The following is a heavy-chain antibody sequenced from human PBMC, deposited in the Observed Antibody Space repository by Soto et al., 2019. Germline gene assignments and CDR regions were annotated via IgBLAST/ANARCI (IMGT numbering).Heavy chain of an antibody. D-gene: IGHD3-22*01. Sequence: QVQLQESGPGLVRPSQTLSLTCTVSGGSISSGGYYWSWIRQHPGKGLEYIGYIYYSGDTYYNPSLKSRVTISVDTSKNQFSLKLRSVTGADTAVYFCARDYYDSSGRYSDPFHIWGRGTRVTVSS. CDR2: IYYSGDT. V-gene: IGHV4-31*03. CDR1: GGSISSGGYY. J-gene: IGHJ3*02. CDR3: ARDYYDSSGRYSDPFHI.